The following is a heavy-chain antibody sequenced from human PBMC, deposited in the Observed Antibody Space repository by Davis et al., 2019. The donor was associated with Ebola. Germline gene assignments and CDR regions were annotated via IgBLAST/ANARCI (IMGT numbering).Heavy chain of an antibody. J-gene: IGHJ4*02. CDR1: GGSISSSNW. Sequence: MPGGSLRLSCAVSGGSISSSNWWTFVRPPPGKGMEWIGEFYHSGSTNYNPSLKSRVSISVDKSKNQFSLKLSSVTAADTAVYYCARQGCSGGRCHFPFDYWGQGTLVTVSS. V-gene: IGHV4-4*02. CDR2: FYHSGST. CDR3: ARQGCSGGRCHFPFDY. D-gene: IGHD2-15*01.